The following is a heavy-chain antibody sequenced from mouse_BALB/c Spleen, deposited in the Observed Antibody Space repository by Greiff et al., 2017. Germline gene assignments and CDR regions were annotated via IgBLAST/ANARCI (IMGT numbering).Heavy chain of an antibody. CDR1: GYSITSGYS. D-gene: IGHD2-4*01. CDR2: IHYSGST. Sequence: DVKLQESGPDLVKPSQSLSLTCTVTGYSITSGYSWHWIRQFPGNKLEWMGYIHYSGSTNYNPSLKSRISITRDTSKNQFFLQLNSVTTEDTATYYCAREVDYDGARYWYFDVWGAGTTVTVSS. CDR3: AREVDYDGARYWYFDV. J-gene: IGHJ1*01. V-gene: IGHV3-1*02.